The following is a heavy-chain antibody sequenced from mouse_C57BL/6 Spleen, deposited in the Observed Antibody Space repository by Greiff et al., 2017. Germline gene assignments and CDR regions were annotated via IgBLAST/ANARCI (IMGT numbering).Heavy chain of an antibody. Sequence: EVKVEESGGGLVQPGGSMKLSCVASGFTFSNYWMNWVRQSPEKGLEWVAQIRLKSDNYATNYAESVKGRFTISRDDSKSSVYLQMNNLRAEDTGIYYCTADDSSAYWGQGTLVTVSA. CDR1: GFTFSNYW. D-gene: IGHD2-4*01. CDR3: TADDSSAY. CDR2: IRLKSDNYAT. J-gene: IGHJ3*01. V-gene: IGHV6-3*01.